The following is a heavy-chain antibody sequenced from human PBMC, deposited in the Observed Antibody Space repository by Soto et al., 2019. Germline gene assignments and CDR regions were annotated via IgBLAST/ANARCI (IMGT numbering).Heavy chain of an antibody. Sequence: ESGPTLVNPTETLTLTCSVSGFSFTNGRMGVSWIRQPPGNALEWLAHFFSDAERSYSTSMQSRLNMYKDSSGSQVVLTMTNMAPADTATYFCERMDGDYNYYGLDVWGHGIAVTVSS. J-gene: IGHJ6*02. V-gene: IGHV2-26*01. CDR1: GFSFTNGRMG. CDR3: ERMDGDYNYYGLDV. CDR2: FFSDAER. D-gene: IGHD4-17*01.